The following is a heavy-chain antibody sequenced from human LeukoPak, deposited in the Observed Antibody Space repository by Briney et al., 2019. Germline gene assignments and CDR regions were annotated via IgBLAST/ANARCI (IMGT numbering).Heavy chain of an antibody. V-gene: IGHV4-59*01. Sequence: PSETLSLTCTVSGRSISSYYWSWIRQPPGKGLEWIGYIYYSGSTNYNPSLKSRVTISVDTSKNQFSLKLSSVTAADTAVYYCARDLRGGKYDYWGQGILVTVSS. CDR3: ARDLRGGKYDY. CDR1: GRSISSYY. D-gene: IGHD4-23*01. CDR2: IYYSGST. J-gene: IGHJ4*02.